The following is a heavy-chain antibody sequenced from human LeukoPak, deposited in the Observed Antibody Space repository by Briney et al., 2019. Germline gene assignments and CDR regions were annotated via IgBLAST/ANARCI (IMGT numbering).Heavy chain of an antibody. V-gene: IGHV3-9*01. CDR3: SSTSQGLFDY. CDR1: GFTFDDYA. D-gene: IGHD2-2*01. J-gene: IGHJ4*02. Sequence: GGSLRLSCAASGFTFDDYAMHWVRQAPGKGLEWVSGISWNSGSIDYAGSVKGRFTISRDNAKNSLYLQMNSLRAEDTAVYYCSSTSQGLFDYWGQGTLVTVSS. CDR2: ISWNSGSI.